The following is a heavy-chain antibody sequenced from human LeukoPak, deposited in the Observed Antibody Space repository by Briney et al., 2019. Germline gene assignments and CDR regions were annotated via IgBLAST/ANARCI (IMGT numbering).Heavy chain of an antibody. J-gene: IGHJ4*02. CDR3: ATPLQGRIVGATGGAFDY. V-gene: IGHV4-61*02. Sequence: PSETLSLTCTVSGDSISSGDYYWSWIRQPAGKGLEWIGRISSSGSTNYNPSLKSRVTISVDTSKNQFSLQLSSVTAADTAVYYCATPLQGRIVGATGGAFDYWGQGTLVTVSS. CDR2: ISSSGST. CDR1: GDSISSGDYY. D-gene: IGHD1-26*01.